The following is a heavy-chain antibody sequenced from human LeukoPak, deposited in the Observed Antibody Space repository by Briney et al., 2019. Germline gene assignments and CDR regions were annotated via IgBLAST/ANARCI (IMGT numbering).Heavy chain of an antibody. V-gene: IGHV3-23*01. D-gene: IGHD6-13*01. Sequence: GGSLRLSCAASGFTFSSYAMSWVRQAPGKGLEWVSAISGSGGSTYYADSVKGRFTISRDNAKNSLYLQMNSLRAEDTAVYYCAKDVRQQLVPGSFDYWGQGTLVTVSS. CDR2: ISGSGGST. CDR1: GFTFSSYA. CDR3: AKDVRQQLVPGSFDY. J-gene: IGHJ4*02.